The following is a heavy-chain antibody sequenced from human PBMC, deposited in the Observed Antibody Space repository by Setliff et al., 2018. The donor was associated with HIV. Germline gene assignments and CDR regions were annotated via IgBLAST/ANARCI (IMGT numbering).Heavy chain of an antibody. Sequence: GSLRLSCAASGFTFSTYSMNWVRQAPGKGLEWVSYISRSSNTVYYADSVKGRFTISRDNSKNTLYLQMNSLRAEDTAVYYCAKKLAPYYYDSSGYYPFDYWGQGTLVTVSS. CDR1: GFTFSTYS. CDR2: ISRSSNTV. V-gene: IGHV3-48*01. D-gene: IGHD3-22*01. CDR3: AKKLAPYYYDSSGYYPFDY. J-gene: IGHJ4*02.